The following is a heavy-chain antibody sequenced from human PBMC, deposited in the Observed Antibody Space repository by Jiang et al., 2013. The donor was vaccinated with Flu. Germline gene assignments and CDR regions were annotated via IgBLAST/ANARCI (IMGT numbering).Heavy chain of an antibody. CDR2: INPNSGGT. V-gene: IGHV1-2*02. D-gene: IGHD3-22*01. J-gene: IGHJ1*01. CDR3: ARGPGGYYDSNLVQH. Sequence: GAEVKKPGASVKVSCKASGYTFIDYYIHWVRQAPGQGLEWMGWINPNSGGTSYAQRFQGRVSLTRDTSISTAYMDLSRLRSDDTAVYYCARGPGGYYDSNLVQHWGQGTLVTVSS. CDR1: GYTFIDYY.